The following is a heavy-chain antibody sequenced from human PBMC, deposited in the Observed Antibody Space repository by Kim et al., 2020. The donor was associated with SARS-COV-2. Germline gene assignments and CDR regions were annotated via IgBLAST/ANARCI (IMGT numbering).Heavy chain of an antibody. D-gene: IGHD1-26*01. V-gene: IGHV1-3*04. J-gene: IGHJ4*02. Sequence: ASVKVSCKASGYTFISYAVHWVRQAPGQRLEWMGWINTGNDNTKYSQKFQGRVTITRDTSASTVYMEMSSLRSEDTAVYYCARDRIVGAATSFDYWGQGTLVTVSS. CDR2: INTGNDNT. CDR3: ARDRIVGAATSFDY. CDR1: GYTFISYA.